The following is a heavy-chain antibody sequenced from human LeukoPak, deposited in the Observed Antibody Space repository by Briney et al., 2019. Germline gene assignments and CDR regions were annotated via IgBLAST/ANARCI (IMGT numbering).Heavy chain of an antibody. V-gene: IGHV4-4*07. Sequence: SETLSLACTVSGGSINNYYWSWIRQPAGKGLEWIGRIYTRGSTNYNPSLKSRVTMSVDTSKNQFSLRLSSVTAADTAVYYCARGRYCSADICSGGDAFDIWGQGTMVSVSS. CDR3: ARGRYCSADICSGGDAFDI. D-gene: IGHD2-15*01. CDR1: GGSINNYY. CDR2: IYTRGST. J-gene: IGHJ3*02.